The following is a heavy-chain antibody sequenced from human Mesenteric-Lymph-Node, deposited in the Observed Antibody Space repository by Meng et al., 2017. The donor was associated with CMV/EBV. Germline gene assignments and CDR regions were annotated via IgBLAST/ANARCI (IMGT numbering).Heavy chain of an antibody. CDR1: GFIFSSYS. J-gene: IGHJ6*02. Sequence: GESLKISCVASGFIFSSYSMNWVRQAPGKGLEWVSSISSSSSHIYYAESVKGRFTISRDNAENSLYMEMNSLRVEDTAVYYCARGASGGISLYYGMDVWGQGTTVTVSS. V-gene: IGHV3-21*01. D-gene: IGHD2-15*01. CDR2: ISSSSSHI. CDR3: ARGASGGISLYYGMDV.